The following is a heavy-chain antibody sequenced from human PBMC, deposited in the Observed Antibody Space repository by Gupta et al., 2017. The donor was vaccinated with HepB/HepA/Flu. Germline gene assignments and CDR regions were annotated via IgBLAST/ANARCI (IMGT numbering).Heavy chain of an antibody. J-gene: IGHJ6*03. Sequence: QVQLVQSGSEVKTPGASVTVSCQASGYTFTSYDINWVRQATGQGLEWMGWMNPNSGNTGYAQKFQGRVTITRNTSISTAYMELSSLRSEDTAVYYCARTKISADHYDVWMTYYMDVWGKGTTVTVSS. D-gene: IGHD3-3*01. CDR3: ARTKISADHYDVWMTYYMDV. V-gene: IGHV1-8*03. CDR1: GYTFTSYD. CDR2: MNPNSGNT.